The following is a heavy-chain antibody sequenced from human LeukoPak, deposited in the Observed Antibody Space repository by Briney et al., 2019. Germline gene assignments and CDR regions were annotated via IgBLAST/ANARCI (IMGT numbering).Heavy chain of an antibody. CDR1: GFTFSSYW. V-gene: IGHV3-7*01. CDR3: ARSRSTTLGAFDI. Sequence: GGSLRLSCAASGFTFSSYWMSWVRQAPGKGLEWVANINEEGSEKYYVDSVKGRFTISRDNSKNTLYLQMNSLRAEDTAVYYCARSRSTTLGAFDIWGQGTMVTVSS. CDR2: INEEGSEK. D-gene: IGHD2-15*01. J-gene: IGHJ3*02.